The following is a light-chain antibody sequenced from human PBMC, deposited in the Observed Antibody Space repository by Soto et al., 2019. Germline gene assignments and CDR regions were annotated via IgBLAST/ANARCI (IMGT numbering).Light chain of an antibody. CDR3: TSFTTTNAFV. CDR1: SNDVGHFNY. V-gene: IGLV2-14*03. Sequence: QSALAQPAFVSGSPGQSITISCTGTSNDVGHFNYVSWFQQHPGKAPKLLIFDVSNWPSGVSDRFSGSKSGNTASLTISGLLTGDEADYYCTSFTTTNAFVLGSATKRTVL. CDR2: DVS. J-gene: IGLJ1*01.